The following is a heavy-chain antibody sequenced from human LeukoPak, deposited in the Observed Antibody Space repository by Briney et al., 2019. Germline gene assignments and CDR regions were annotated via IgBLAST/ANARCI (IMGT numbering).Heavy chain of an antibody. J-gene: IGHJ4*02. CDR2: IDQYGRAK. CDR3: ARADSYGSILDY. CDR1: GFSVSGQW. D-gene: IGHD5-18*01. V-gene: IGHV3-7*04. Sequence: GGSLRLSCVAAGFSVSGQWMSWVRQAPGKGLEWVASIDQYGRAKYYVDSVRGRFTFSRDNTKNSLHLQMNSLRAEDTAVYCCARADSYGSILDYWGQGTRVIDSS.